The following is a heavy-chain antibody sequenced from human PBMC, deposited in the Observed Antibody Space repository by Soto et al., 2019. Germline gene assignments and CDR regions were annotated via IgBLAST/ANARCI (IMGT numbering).Heavy chain of an antibody. CDR3: ARDLHPRTSIVVVPACDP. J-gene: IGHJ5*02. V-gene: IGHV1-3*01. D-gene: IGHD2-2*01. Sequence: ASVKVSCKASGYTFTSYSMHWVRQAPGQRLEWMGWINAGNGNTKYSQKFQGRVTITRDTSASTAYMELSSLRSEDTAVYYCARDLHPRTSIVVVPACDPWGQGTLDTVSS. CDR1: GYTFTSYS. CDR2: INAGNGNT.